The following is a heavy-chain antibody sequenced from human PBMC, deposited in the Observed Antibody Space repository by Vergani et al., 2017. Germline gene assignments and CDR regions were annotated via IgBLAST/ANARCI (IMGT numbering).Heavy chain of an antibody. CDR1: GGSISSGGYY. V-gene: IGHV4-31*03. J-gene: IGHJ4*02. CDR2: IYYSGST. CDR3: AREAWWGYGVDKSIDY. D-gene: IGHD4-17*01. Sequence: QVQLQESGPGLVKPSQTLSLTCTVSGGSISSGGYYWSWIRQHPGKGLEWIGYIYYSGSTYYNPSLKSRVAISVDTSKNQFSLKLSSVTAADTAVYYCAREAWWGYGVDKSIDYWGQGTLVTVSS.